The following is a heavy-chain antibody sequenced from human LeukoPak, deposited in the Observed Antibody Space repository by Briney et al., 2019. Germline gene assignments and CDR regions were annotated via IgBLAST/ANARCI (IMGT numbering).Heavy chain of an antibody. CDR3: ARRGAPLYYYDP. V-gene: IGHV4-59*08. Sequence: SETLPLTCTVSGGSITTYYWSWIRQSPGKGLEWIGYIYYSGSTNYNPSLKSRVTISMDTPKNQFSLKLSSVTAADTAVYYCARRGAPLYYYDPWGQGTLVTVSS. J-gene: IGHJ5*02. CDR2: IYYSGST. CDR1: GGSITTYY. D-gene: IGHD3-10*01.